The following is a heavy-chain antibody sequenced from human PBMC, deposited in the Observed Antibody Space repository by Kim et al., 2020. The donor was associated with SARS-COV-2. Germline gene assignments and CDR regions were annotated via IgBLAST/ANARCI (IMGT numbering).Heavy chain of an antibody. CDR2: IIPIFGTA. J-gene: IGHJ5*02. CDR3: ARDQVSTGTTGWFDP. V-gene: IGHV1-69*13. Sequence: SVKVSCKASGGTFSSYAISWVRQAPGQGLEWMGGIIPIFGTANYAQKVQGRVTITADESTSTAYMELSSLRSEDTAVYYCARDQVSTGTTGWFDPWGQGTLVTVSS. CDR1: GGTFSSYA. D-gene: IGHD1-1*01.